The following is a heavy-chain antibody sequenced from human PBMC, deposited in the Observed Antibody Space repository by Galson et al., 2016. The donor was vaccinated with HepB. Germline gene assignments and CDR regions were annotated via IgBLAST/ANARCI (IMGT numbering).Heavy chain of an antibody. CDR3: AKGDDFWSGYYGGL. CDR2: ICSGGTT. CDR1: GFTVSNNY. D-gene: IGHD3-3*01. V-gene: IGHV3-53*01. Sequence: SLRLSCAASGFTVSNNYMTWVRQAPGKGLEYVSVICSGGTTYYADSVKGRFTISRDNSKNTLYLRMNSLRAEDTAVYYCAKGDDFWSGYYGGLWGQGTLVTVSS. J-gene: IGHJ4*02.